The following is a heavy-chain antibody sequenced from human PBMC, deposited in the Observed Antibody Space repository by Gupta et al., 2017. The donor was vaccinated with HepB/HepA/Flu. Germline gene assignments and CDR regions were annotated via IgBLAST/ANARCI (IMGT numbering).Heavy chain of an antibody. D-gene: IGHD2-2*01. Sequence: GRFTISRDNAKNSLYLQMNSLRAEDTAVYYCALVVVPAATFDYWGQGTLVTVSS. J-gene: IGHJ4*02. CDR3: ALVVVPAATFDY. V-gene: IGHV3-48*03.